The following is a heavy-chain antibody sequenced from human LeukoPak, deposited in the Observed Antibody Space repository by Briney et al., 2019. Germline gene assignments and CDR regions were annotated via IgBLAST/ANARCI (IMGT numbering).Heavy chain of an antibody. CDR1: GGSISSYY. J-gene: IGHJ4*02. D-gene: IGHD3-10*01. Sequence: SGTLSLTCTVSGGSISSYYWSWIRQPPGKGLEWIGRIYTSESTNYNPSLKSRVTISVDTSRNQFSLKLSSVTAADTAVYYCARGLWFGDENPPYFDYWGQGILVTVSS. CDR2: IYTSEST. CDR3: ARGLWFGDENPPYFDY. V-gene: IGHV4-4*08.